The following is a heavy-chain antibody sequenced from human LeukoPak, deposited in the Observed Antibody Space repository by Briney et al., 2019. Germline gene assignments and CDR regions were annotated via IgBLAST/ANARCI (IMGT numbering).Heavy chain of an antibody. CDR2: IKQNGSEK. CDR1: GFTFSTYW. J-gene: IGHJ3*02. Sequence: GGSLRLSCEPSGFTFSTYWMSWVLQALGKGLEWVANIKQNGSEKYNVDSVKGRFPISRDNAKNSLYLQMNSQRAEDKAVYCCAGTLTYYYDSSGYMETYAFDIWVQGTMLSVSS. V-gene: IGHV3-7*01. CDR3: AGTLTYYYDSSGYMETYAFDI. D-gene: IGHD3-22*01.